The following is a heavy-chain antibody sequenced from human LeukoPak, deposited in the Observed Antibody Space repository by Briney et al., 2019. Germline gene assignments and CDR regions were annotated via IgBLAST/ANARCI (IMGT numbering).Heavy chain of an antibody. D-gene: IGHD1-1*01. Sequence: GGSLRLSCAASGFTFSNCAMSWVRQAPGKGLEWVSSISGGGGSTFYADSVRGRFTISRDNSKNTLYLQMNSLRAEDTAVYYCARADDDFTLFDYWGQGTLVTVSS. V-gene: IGHV3-23*01. CDR2: ISGGGGST. CDR1: GFTFSNCA. CDR3: ARADDDFTLFDY. J-gene: IGHJ4*02.